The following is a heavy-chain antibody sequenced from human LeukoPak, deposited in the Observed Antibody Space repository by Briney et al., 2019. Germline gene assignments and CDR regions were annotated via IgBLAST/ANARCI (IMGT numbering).Heavy chain of an antibody. CDR2: INSDGSST. D-gene: IGHD1-26*01. Sequence: GGSLRLSCAASGFTFSSYWMHWLRHAPGKGLVWVSRINSDGSSTSYADSVKGRFTISRDNAKNSLYLQMNSLRAEDTALYYCARGGATKYFDYWGQGTLVTVSS. CDR1: GFTFSSYW. V-gene: IGHV3-74*01. CDR3: ARGGATKYFDY. J-gene: IGHJ4*02.